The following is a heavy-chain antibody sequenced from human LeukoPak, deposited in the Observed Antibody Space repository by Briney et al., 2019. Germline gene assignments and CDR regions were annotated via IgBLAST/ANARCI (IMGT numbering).Heavy chain of an antibody. CDR1: GFTFNIYW. D-gene: IGHD6-19*01. Sequence: SGGSLRLSCAASGFTFNIYWMSWGRQAPGKGLEWVANIKQDGSEKYYVDSVKGRFTISRDNAKNSLYLQMNSLRAEDTAVYYCARGGSGFERYFDLWGRGTLVTVSS. CDR3: ARGGSGFERYFDL. J-gene: IGHJ2*01. CDR2: IKQDGSEK. V-gene: IGHV3-7*05.